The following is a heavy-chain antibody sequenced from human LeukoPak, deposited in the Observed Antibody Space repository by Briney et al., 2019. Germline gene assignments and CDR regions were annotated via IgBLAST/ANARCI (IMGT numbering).Heavy chain of an antibody. CDR2: IKLDSSEK. D-gene: IGHD3-3*01. CDR1: GFTFGKYW. Sequence: GGSLRLSCVASGFTFGKYWMSWVRQAPGKGLEWVANIKLDSSEKNYVDSVKGRFTISRDNTKNSLYLQMNSLRVEDTAVFYCARDQYDTWSRRGNFDSWGQGTLVIVSS. J-gene: IGHJ4*02. V-gene: IGHV3-7*03. CDR3: ARDQYDTWSRRGNFDS.